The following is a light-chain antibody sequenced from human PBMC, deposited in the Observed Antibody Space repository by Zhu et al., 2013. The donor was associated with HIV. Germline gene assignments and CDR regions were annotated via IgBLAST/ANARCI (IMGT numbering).Light chain of an antibody. Sequence: LTQSPDTLSLSPGETATLSCRASHYILNSHLAWYQQKPGQAPKLLIYAASTLHSGVPSRFSGSGSGTDFTLTISSLQPEDFATYYCQQLSSYPLTFGPGTKVDVK. V-gene: IGKV1-9*01. CDR1: HYILNSH. CDR2: AAS. J-gene: IGKJ3*01. CDR3: QQLSSYPLT.